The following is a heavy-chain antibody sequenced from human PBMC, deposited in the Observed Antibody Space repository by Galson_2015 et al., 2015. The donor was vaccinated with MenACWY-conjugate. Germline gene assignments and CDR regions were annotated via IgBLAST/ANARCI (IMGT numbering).Heavy chain of an antibody. CDR2: IKQDGSEK. V-gene: IGHV3-7*03. CDR1: GFTFNNYW. D-gene: IGHD2-15*01. Sequence: SLRLPPAASGFTFNNYWMSWVRQVPGKGPEWVANIKQDGSEKYYVDSVRGRFTISRDNAKSSLFLQMNSLRVEDTAVYYCARDLGFYCSHNDCYSPYWGLGTLVTVSS. J-gene: IGHJ4*02. CDR3: ARDLGFYCSHNDCYSPY.